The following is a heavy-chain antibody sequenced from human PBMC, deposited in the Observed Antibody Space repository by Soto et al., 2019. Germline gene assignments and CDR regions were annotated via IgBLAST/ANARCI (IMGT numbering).Heavy chain of an antibody. D-gene: IGHD2-2*01. Sequence: ASVKVSCKASGGTFSSYAISWVRQAPGQGLEWMGGIIPIFGTANYAQKFQGRVTITADESTSTAYMELSSLRSEDTAVYYCARDDVSPAAMDGGGEYYYYGMDVWGQGTTVTVSS. CDR2: IIPIFGTA. J-gene: IGHJ6*02. CDR1: GGTFSSYA. CDR3: ARDDVSPAAMDGGGEYYYYGMDV. V-gene: IGHV1-69*13.